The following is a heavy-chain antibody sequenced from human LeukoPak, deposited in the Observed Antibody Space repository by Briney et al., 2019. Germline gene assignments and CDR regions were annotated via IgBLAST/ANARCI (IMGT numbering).Heavy chain of an antibody. D-gene: IGHD6-19*01. CDR3: VRSKVVAEAGKSWFDP. CDR1: GFSFNKYW. CDR2: ISQDGSQK. V-gene: IGHV3-7*01. J-gene: IGHJ5*01. Sequence: GGSLRLSCAASGFSFNKYWMNCVRQAPGKGLEWVATISQDGSQKYLADFVKGRFTISRDNGRNSLYLQMSSLRGDDTAIYYCVRSKVVAEAGKSWFDPWGQGTRVTVTS.